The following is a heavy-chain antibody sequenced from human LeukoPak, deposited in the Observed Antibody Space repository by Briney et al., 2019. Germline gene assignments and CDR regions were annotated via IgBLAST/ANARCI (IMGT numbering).Heavy chain of an antibody. CDR3: ARAPSEIGGYYPEYFRH. J-gene: IGHJ1*01. Sequence: GGSLRLSCAASGFTFSSYWMHWVRQAPGKGLVWVSRIKGDGNTNYSDSVKGRFTISRDNAKHTVSLQMNSLRAEDTGVYYCARAPSEIGGYYPEYFRHWGQGTLVTVSS. D-gene: IGHD3-22*01. V-gene: IGHV3-74*01. CDR2: IKGDGNT. CDR1: GFTFSSYW.